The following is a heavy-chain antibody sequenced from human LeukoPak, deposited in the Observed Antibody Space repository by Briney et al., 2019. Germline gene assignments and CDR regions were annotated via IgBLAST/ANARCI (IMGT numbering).Heavy chain of an antibody. Sequence: ASVKVSCKASGYTFTGYYMHWVRQAPGQGLEWMGWINPNSGGTNYAQKLQGRVTMTTDTSTSTAYMELRSLRSDDTAVYYCARDSQSTYYDILTGYYLQSFDYWGQGTLVTVSS. V-gene: IGHV1-2*02. CDR1: GYTFTGYY. J-gene: IGHJ4*02. D-gene: IGHD3-9*01. CDR3: ARDSQSTYYDILTGYYLQSFDY. CDR2: INPNSGGT.